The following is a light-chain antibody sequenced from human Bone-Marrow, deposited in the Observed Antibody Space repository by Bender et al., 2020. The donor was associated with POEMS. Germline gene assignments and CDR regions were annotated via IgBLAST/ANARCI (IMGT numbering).Light chain of an antibody. CDR2: KDS. CDR3: QSADTSGNYVV. Sequence: SSELTQPPSVSASPGQTASITCSGDALPKQYAYWYQQKPGQAPVLVIFKDSERPSGIPERFSGSSSGTTVALTISGVQAEDEADYYCQSADTSGNYVVFGGGTKLTVL. V-gene: IGLV3-25*03. CDR1: ALPKQY. J-gene: IGLJ2*01.